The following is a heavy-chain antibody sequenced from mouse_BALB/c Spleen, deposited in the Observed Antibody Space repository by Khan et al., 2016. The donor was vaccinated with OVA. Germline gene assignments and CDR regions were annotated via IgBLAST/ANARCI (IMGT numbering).Heavy chain of an antibody. Sequence: VQLQQSGAELVKPGASVKLSCTASGFNIKDTYMHWVKQRPEQGLEWIGRIDPANGISKYDPKFQGKATITADTSSNTAYLQLSSLTSEDTAVYYCARDYWDVFAYGGQGTLVTVSA. CDR3: ARDYWDVFAY. CDR1: GFNIKDTY. CDR2: IDPANGIS. D-gene: IGHD4-1*01. J-gene: IGHJ3*01. V-gene: IGHV14-3*02.